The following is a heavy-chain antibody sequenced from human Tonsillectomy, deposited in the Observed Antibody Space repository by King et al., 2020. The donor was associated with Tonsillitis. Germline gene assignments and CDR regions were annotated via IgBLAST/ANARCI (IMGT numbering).Heavy chain of an antibody. CDR1: GFTLSNYA. D-gene: IGHD2-15*01. CDR2: IRGSGGST. J-gene: IGHJ4*02. CDR3: AKQIGFCSGGTCSLDY. Sequence: VQLVESGGGLVQSGGSLRLSCAASGFTLSNYAMIWVRQAPGKGLEGVSSIRGSGGSTYYAVSVEGRFIISRDNSKNTLCLQMNSLRAEDTAVYYCAKQIGFCSGGTCSLDYWGQGALVTVSS. V-gene: IGHV3-23*04.